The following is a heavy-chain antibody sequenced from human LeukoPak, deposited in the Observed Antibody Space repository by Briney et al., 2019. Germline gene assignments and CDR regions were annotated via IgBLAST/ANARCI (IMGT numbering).Heavy chain of an antibody. J-gene: IGHJ4*02. V-gene: IGHV3-30*02. CDR3: AKEGIAVAAFDY. Sequence: PGGSLRLSCAASGFTFSKYGMHWVRQAPGEGLEWVTFIRYDGINKYYADSLKGRFTISRDNAKNSLYLQMNSLRAEDMALYYCAKEGIAVAAFDYWGQGTLVTVSS. CDR1: GFTFSKYG. CDR2: IRYDGINK. D-gene: IGHD6-19*01.